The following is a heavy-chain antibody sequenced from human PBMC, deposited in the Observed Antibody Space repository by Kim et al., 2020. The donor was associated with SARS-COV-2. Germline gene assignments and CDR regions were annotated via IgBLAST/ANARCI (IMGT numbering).Heavy chain of an antibody. J-gene: IGHJ6*02. CDR2: IDWDDDK. CDR3: ARTRMYYDILTSYYYGMDV. V-gene: IGHV2-70*01. CDR1: GFSLSTSGMC. Sequence: SGPTLVNPTQTLTLTCTFSGFSLSTSGMCVSWIRQPPGKALEWLALIDWDDDKYYSTSLKTRLTISKDTSKNQVVLTMTNMDPVDTATYYCARTRMYYDILTSYYYGMDVWRQGTTVTVSS. D-gene: IGHD3-9*01.